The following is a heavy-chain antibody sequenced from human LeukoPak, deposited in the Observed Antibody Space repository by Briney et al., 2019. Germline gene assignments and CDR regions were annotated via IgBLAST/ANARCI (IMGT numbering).Heavy chain of an antibody. Sequence: GGSLRLSCAASGFTFNTYAMSWVRQAPWERLQWVSGISDSGGNTYYADSVKGRFTISRDNAKNSLYLQMNSLRDEDTAVYYCARDPTLRFLEWLPLNWFDPWGQGTLVTVSS. V-gene: IGHV3-23*01. D-gene: IGHD3-3*01. CDR3: ARDPTLRFLEWLPLNWFDP. CDR1: GFTFNTYA. CDR2: ISDSGGNT. J-gene: IGHJ5*02.